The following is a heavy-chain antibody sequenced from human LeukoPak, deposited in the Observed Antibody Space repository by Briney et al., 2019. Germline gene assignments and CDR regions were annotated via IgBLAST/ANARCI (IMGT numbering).Heavy chain of an antibody. CDR2: ISGSGGST. D-gene: IGHD4-17*01. J-gene: IGHJ5*02. CDR3: AKAAYGDYVNWFDP. Sequence: GGSLRLSCAASGFTFSSYAMSWVRQAPGKGLEWVSAISGSGGSTYYADSVKGRFTISRDNSKNTLYLQMNSLRGEDTALYYCAKAAYGDYVNWFDPWGQGILVIVSS. CDR1: GFTFSSYA. V-gene: IGHV3-23*01.